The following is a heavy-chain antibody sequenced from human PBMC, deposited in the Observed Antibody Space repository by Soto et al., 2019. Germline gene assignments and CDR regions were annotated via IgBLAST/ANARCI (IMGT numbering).Heavy chain of an antibody. J-gene: IGHJ4*02. V-gene: IGHV3-23*01. CDR2: ITGSGGST. CDR3: AKLRGSTYGSEYY. Sequence: HPGGSLRLSCAASGFTFSTYAMSWVRQAPGKGLECVLGITGSGGSTYYADSVKGRFTISRDNSKNTLYLQMNSLRAVDTAVFYCAKLRGSTYGSEYYWGQGTLVTVSS. CDR1: GFTFSTYA. D-gene: IGHD5-18*01.